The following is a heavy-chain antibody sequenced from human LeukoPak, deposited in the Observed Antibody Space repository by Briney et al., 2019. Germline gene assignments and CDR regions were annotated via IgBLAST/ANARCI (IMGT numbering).Heavy chain of an antibody. CDR2: INPSGGST. CDR1: GYTFTSYY. CDR3: VGGHYDILTGYTPGGMDV. D-gene: IGHD3-9*01. V-gene: IGHV1-46*01. J-gene: IGHJ6*04. Sequence: ASVKVSCKASGYTFTSYYMHWVRQAPGQGLEWMGIINPSGGSTSYAQKFQGRVTMTRDTSTSTVYMGLSSLRSKDTAVYYCVGGHYDILTGYTPGGMDVWGKGTTVTVSS.